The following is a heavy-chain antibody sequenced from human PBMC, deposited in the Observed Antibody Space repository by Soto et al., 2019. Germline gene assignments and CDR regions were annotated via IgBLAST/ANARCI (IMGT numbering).Heavy chain of an antibody. CDR2: IYHSGST. D-gene: IGHD3-22*01. V-gene: IGHV4-30-2*01. CDR1: GGSFSGYY. Sequence: PSETLSLTCAVYGGSFSGYYWSWIRQPPGKGLEWIGYIYHSGSTYYNPSLKSRVTISVDRSKDQFSLKLSSVTAADTAVYYCARFTDYYDSSGETFDYWGQGTLVTVSS. J-gene: IGHJ4*02. CDR3: ARFTDYYDSSGETFDY.